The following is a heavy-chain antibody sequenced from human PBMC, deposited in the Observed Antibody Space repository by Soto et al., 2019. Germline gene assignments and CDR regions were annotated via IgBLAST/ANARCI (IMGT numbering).Heavy chain of an antibody. D-gene: IGHD2-21*02. CDR3: ARRDSYYYYCGMDV. J-gene: IGHJ6*02. CDR1: GGSISSSSYY. CDR2: IYYSGST. V-gene: IGHV4-39*01. Sequence: SETLSLTCTVSGGSISSSSYYWGWIRQPPGKGLEWIGSIYYSGSTYYNPSLKSRVTISVDTSKNQFSLKLSSVTAADTAVYYCARRDSYYYYCGMDVWSQGTTVTVSS.